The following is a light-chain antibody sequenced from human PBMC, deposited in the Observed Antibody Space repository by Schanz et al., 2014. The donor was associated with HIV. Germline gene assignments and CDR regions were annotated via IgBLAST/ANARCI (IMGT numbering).Light chain of an antibody. CDR1: NSDVGYYNY. CDR3: SSYVDTYSVV. J-gene: IGLJ2*01. V-gene: IGLV2-8*01. CDR2: EVS. Sequence: QSALTQPPSASGSPGQSVTISCTGTNSDVGYYNYVSWYRQHPGKAPKLMIYEVSKRPSGVPDRFSGSKSGNTASLTVSGLQAEDEADYYCSSYVDTYSVVFGGGTKLTVL.